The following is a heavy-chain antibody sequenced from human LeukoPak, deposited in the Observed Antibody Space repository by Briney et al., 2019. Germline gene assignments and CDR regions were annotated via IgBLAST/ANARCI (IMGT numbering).Heavy chain of an antibody. J-gene: IGHJ5*02. CDR2: ITPSGGST. CDR1: GYTFTSYY. V-gene: IGHV1-46*01. D-gene: IGHD5-12*01. Sequence: GTSVKVSCKASGYTFTSYYMHWVRQAPGQGLEWMGIITPSGGSTSYAQKFRGRVTMTTDTSTSTVYMELSSLRSEDTAVYYCARGGSGGKDWFDPWGQGTLVTVSS. CDR3: ARGGSGGKDWFDP.